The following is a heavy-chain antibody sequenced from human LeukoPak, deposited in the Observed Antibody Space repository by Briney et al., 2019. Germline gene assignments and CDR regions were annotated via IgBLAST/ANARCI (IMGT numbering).Heavy chain of an antibody. D-gene: IGHD5-24*01. J-gene: IGHJ4*02. V-gene: IGHV3-23*01. CDR3: AKDSPRDGYIGDFDY. Sequence: GGSLRLSCAASGFTFDDYGMSWVRQAPGKGLEWVSAISGSGGSTYYADSVKGRFTISRDNSKNTLYLQMNSLRAEDTAVYYCAKDSPRDGYIGDFDYWGQGTLVTVSS. CDR1: GFTFDDYG. CDR2: ISGSGGST.